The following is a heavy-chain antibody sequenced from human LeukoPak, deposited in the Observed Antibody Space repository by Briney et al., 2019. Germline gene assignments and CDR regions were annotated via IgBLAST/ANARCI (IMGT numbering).Heavy chain of an antibody. CDR1: GGSFSGYY. CDR2: IDHSGST. D-gene: IGHD6-19*01. J-gene: IGHJ3*02. Sequence: PSETPSLTCAVYGGSFSGYYCSWIRQPPGKGLEWIGEIDHSGSTNYNPSLKSRVTISIDTSKKQFSLKLSSVTAADTAVYYCARYNSGWYAFDIWGQGTMVTISS. V-gene: IGHV4-34*01. CDR3: ARYNSGWYAFDI.